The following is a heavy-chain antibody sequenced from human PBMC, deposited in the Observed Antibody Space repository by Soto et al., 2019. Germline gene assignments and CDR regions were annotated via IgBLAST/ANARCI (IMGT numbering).Heavy chain of an antibody. CDR3: ARGVGTEEASFDY. Sequence: SETLSLTCTVSVGSISSYYWSWIRQPPGKGLEWIGYIYYSGSTNYNPSLKSRVTISVDTSKNQFSLKLSSVTAADTAVYYCARGVGTEEASFDYWGQGTLVTVSS. J-gene: IGHJ4*02. CDR1: VGSISSYY. CDR2: IYYSGST. D-gene: IGHD1-26*01. V-gene: IGHV4-59*01.